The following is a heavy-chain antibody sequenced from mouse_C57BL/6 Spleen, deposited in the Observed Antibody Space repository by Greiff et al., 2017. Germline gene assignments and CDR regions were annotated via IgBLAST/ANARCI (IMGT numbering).Heavy chain of an antibody. D-gene: IGHD1-1*01. CDR1: GYTFTSYW. CDR2: IYPGSGST. CDR3: ARIYYYGSRSFDY. J-gene: IGHJ2*01. Sequence: VQLQQPGAELVKPGASVKMSCKASGYTFTSYWITWVKQRPGQGLEWIGVIYPGSGSTNYNEKFKSKATLTVDTSSSTAYMQLSSLTSEDSAVYYCARIYYYGSRSFDYWGQGTTLTVSS. V-gene: IGHV1-55*01.